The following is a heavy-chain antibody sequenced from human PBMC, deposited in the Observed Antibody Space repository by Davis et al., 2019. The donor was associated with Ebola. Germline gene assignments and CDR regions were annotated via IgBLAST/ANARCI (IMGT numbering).Heavy chain of an antibody. Sequence: PGGSLRLSCAASGFTFNSYEMNWVRQAPGKGLEWVSYISSSGSTIYYADSVKGRFTISRDNAKNSLYLQMNSLRAEDTAVYYCARDLVATIFLGFDYWGQGTLVTVSS. CDR1: GFTFNSYE. CDR3: ARDLVATIFLGFDY. D-gene: IGHD5-12*01. CDR2: ISSSGSTI. J-gene: IGHJ4*02. V-gene: IGHV3-48*03.